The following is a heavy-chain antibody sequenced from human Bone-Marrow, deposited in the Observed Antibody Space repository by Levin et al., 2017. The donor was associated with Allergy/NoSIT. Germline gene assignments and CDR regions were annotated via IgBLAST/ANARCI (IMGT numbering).Heavy chain of an antibody. V-gene: IGHV3-74*01. CDR2: INTDATTT. CDR3: AASYYDSSSFDY. Sequence: GGSLRLSCEASGFTFRSYWMNWVRQVPGKGLVWVSRINTDATTTHYADSVEGRFTVSRDNAKNTLYLHMNSLRAEDTAVYYCAASYYDSSSFDYWGQGTLVSVSS. J-gene: IGHJ4*02. D-gene: IGHD3-22*01. CDR1: GFTFRSYW.